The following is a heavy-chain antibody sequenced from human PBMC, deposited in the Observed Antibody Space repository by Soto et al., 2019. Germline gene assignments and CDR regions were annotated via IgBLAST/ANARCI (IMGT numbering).Heavy chain of an antibody. D-gene: IGHD3-10*01. J-gene: IGHJ6*03. CDR3: AREGGSVYYYYYMAV. Sequence: EVQLVESGGGLVKPGGSLRLSCAASGFTFSSYSMNWVRQAPGKGLEWVSSISSSSSYIYYADSVKGRVTISRDNAKNSLYLQMNSLRAEDTAVYYCAREGGSVYYYYYMAVWVKGTTVTVSS. CDR2: ISSSSSYI. V-gene: IGHV3-21*01. CDR1: GFTFSSYS.